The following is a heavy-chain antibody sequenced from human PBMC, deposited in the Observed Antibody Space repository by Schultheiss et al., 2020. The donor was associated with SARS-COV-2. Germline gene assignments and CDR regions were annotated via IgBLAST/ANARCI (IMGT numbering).Heavy chain of an antibody. J-gene: IGHJ4*02. CDR1: GFTFSNYG. CDR2: IWYDGSNK. CDR3: ARGHETEYDILTGVFDF. D-gene: IGHD3-9*01. Sequence: GGSLRLSCVASGFTFSNYGMHWVRQAPGKGLEWVAVIWYDGSNKYYADSVKGRFTIARDNSKNTVYLQMNSLRAEDTAVYYCARGHETEYDILTGVFDFWGQGTLVTVSS. V-gene: IGHV3-33*01.